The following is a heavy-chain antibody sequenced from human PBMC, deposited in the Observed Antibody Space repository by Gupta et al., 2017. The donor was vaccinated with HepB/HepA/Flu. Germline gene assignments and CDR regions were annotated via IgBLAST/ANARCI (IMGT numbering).Heavy chain of an antibody. CDR1: GFTFSSYE. Sequence: EVQLVESGGGLVQPGGSLRLSCAASGFTFSSYEMNWVRQAPGKGLEWVSYISSSGSTIYYADSVKGRFTISRDNAKNSLYLQMNSLRAEDTAVYYCARQSTSSQHDYWGQGTLVTVSS. CDR3: ARQSTSSQHDY. D-gene: IGHD2-2*01. CDR2: ISSSGSTI. J-gene: IGHJ4*02. V-gene: IGHV3-48*03.